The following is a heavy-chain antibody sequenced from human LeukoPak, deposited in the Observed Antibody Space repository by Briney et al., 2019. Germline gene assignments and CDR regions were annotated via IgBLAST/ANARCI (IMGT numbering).Heavy chain of an antibody. CDR2: ISAYNGNT. CDR3: ARDQPFSTVTTRGDLDY. J-gene: IGHJ4*02. V-gene: IGHV1-18*01. Sequence: ASVKVSCKASGYTFTSYGISWVRQAPGQXLEWMGWISAYNGNTNYAQKLQGRVTMTTDTSTSTAYMELRSLRSDDTAVYYCARDQPFSTVTTRGDLDYWGQGTLVTVSS. CDR1: GYTFTSYG. D-gene: IGHD4-17*01.